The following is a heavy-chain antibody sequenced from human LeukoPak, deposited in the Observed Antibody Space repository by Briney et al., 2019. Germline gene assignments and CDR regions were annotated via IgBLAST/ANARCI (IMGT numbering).Heavy chain of an antibody. D-gene: IGHD3-22*01. CDR1: GSRFTSYW. Sequence: GASLQISFKGSGSRFTSYWIGWVRPMPGKGLEWMGIIYPGDSDTRYSPSFQGQVTISADKSISTAYLQWSSLKASDTAMYYCARLSSGSEYYFDYWGQGTLVTVSA. J-gene: IGHJ4*02. CDR2: IYPGDSDT. CDR3: ARLSSGSEYYFDY. V-gene: IGHV5-51*01.